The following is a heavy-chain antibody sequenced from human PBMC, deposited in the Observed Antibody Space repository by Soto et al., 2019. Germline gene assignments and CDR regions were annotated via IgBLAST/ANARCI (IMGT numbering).Heavy chain of an antibody. CDR1: GYTFTSYA. J-gene: IGHJ5*02. V-gene: IGHV1-3*01. CDR3: ARAPSGYSSSWYFGDYWFDP. Sequence: ASVKVSCKASGYTFTSYAMHWVRQAPGQRLEWMGWINAGNGNTKYSQKFQGRVTITRDTSASTAYMELSSLRSEDTAVYYCARAPSGYSSSWYFGDYWFDPWGQGTLVIVSS. D-gene: IGHD6-13*01. CDR2: INAGNGNT.